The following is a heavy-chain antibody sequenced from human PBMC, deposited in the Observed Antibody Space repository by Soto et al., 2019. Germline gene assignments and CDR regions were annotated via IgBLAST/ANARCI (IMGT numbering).Heavy chain of an antibody. CDR2: IYPGDSDT. V-gene: IGHV5-51*01. J-gene: IGHJ6*02. CDR3: ARHGFVAAAPLWGDYYAMDV. Sequence: GESLKISCKGSGYSFTSYWIGWVRQMPGKGLEWMGIIYPGDSDTRYSPSFQGQVTISADKSTNTAYLQWTSLKASDTAMYYCARHGFVAAAPLWGDYYAMDVWGQGTTVTVSS. CDR1: GYSFTSYW. D-gene: IGHD2-15*01.